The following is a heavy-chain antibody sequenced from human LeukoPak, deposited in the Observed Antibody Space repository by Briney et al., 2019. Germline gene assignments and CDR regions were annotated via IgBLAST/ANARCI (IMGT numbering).Heavy chain of an antibody. V-gene: IGHV3-23*01. Sequence: GGSLRLSCAASGFTFSSYGMSSVRQAPGKGLEWVSAISGSGGSTYYADSVKGRFTISRDNSKNSLYLQMNSLRAEDTAVYYCARDRGRGRFLEWLAYFDYWGQGTLVTVSS. J-gene: IGHJ4*02. D-gene: IGHD3-3*01. CDR2: ISGSGGST. CDR1: GFTFSSYG. CDR3: ARDRGRGRFLEWLAYFDY.